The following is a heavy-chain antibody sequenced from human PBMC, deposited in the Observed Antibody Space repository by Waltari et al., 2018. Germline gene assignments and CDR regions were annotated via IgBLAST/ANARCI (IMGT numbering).Heavy chain of an antibody. V-gene: IGHV4-59*11. CDR2: SYYSGTT. J-gene: IGHJ5*02. CDR3: ARGGGPYEFWRGYSLWFDT. CDR1: NGSIRHQY. Sequence: QLHLQESGPGLVTPWETLSLTCSVSNGSIRHQYWSWIRQTPGQGLQWMGYSYYSGTTSYNPSLKSRLTISVDTWKNQFSLKLTSVTAADTGVYYCARGGGPYEFWRGYSLWFDTWGQGTLVTVSS. D-gene: IGHD2-21*01.